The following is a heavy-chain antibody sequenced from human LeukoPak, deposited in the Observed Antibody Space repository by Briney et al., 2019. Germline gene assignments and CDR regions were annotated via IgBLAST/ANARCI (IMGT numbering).Heavy chain of an antibody. CDR2: FYTSGST. CDR3: ARHPNYCYYYMDV. J-gene: IGHJ6*03. V-gene: IGHV4-4*09. CDR1: GGSITSYQ. Sequence: TSETLSLTRNVTGGSITSYQWSWIRQPPGKGLEWIGYFYTSGSTNYNPSLKSRVTMSADTSKNQFSLKLISVTAADTAVYYCARHPNYCYYYMDVWGRGTTVTVSS.